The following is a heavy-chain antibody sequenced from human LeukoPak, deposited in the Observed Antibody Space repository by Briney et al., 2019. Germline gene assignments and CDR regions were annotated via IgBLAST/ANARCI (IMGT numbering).Heavy chain of an antibody. D-gene: IGHD5-18*01. CDR3: LVDTAMVTGNWFDP. CDR2: ISSSGSTI. V-gene: IGHV3-11*01. Sequence: GGSLRLSCAASGFTFSDYYMSWICQAPGKGLEWVSYISSSGSTICYADSVKGRFTISRDNAKNSLYLQMNSLRAEDTAVYYCLVDTAMVTGNWFDPWGQGTLVTVSS. CDR1: GFTFSDYY. J-gene: IGHJ5*02.